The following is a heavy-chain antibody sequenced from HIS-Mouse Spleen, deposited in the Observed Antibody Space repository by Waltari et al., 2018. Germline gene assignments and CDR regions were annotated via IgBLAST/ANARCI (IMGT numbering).Heavy chain of an antibody. J-gene: IGHJ2*01. Sequence: QLQLQVSGPGLVKPSETLSLTCTVSGGSISSSSYYWGWIRQPPGKGLEWIGSIYYSGRTNHTPSLKRRVTISVATSKNQFSLKLSSVTAADTAVYYCAREIPYSSSWYDWYFDLWGRGTLVTVSS. CDR1: GGSISSSSYY. D-gene: IGHD6-13*01. V-gene: IGHV4-39*07. CDR3: AREIPYSSSWYDWYFDL. CDR2: IYYSGRT.